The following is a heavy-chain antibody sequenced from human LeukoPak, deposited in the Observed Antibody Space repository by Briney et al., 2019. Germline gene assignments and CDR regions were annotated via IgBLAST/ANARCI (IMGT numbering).Heavy chain of an antibody. Sequence: GGSLRLSCAASGFTFSSYWMTWVRQAPGKGLEWVAYIKQDGGDKYYVDSVKGRFTISRDNAKNSLYLQMNSLRAGDTAVYYCARGRGEDYWGQGTLVTVSS. J-gene: IGHJ4*02. V-gene: IGHV3-7*04. CDR1: GFTFSSYW. CDR3: ARGRGEDY. CDR2: IKQDGGDK. D-gene: IGHD3-16*01.